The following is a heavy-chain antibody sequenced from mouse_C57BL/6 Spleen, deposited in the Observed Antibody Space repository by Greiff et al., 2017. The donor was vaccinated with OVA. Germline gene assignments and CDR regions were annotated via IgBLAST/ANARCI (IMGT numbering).Heavy chain of an antibody. V-gene: IGHV14-4*01. CDR1: GFNIKDDY. J-gene: IGHJ2*01. CDR3: TTAVVERVDY. D-gene: IGHD1-1*01. Sequence: VQLQQSGAELVRPGASVKLSCTASGFNIKDDYMHWVKQRPEQGLEWIGWIDPENGDTEYASKFQGKATITADTSSNTAYLQLSSLTSEDTAVYYCTTAVVERVDYWGQGTTLTGSS. CDR2: IDPENGDT.